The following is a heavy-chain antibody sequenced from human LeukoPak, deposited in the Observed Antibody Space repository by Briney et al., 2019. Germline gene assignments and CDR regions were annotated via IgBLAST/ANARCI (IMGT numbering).Heavy chain of an antibody. CDR1: GYTFTNYY. D-gene: IGHD3-22*01. CDR2: INPSGGST. CDR3: ARQYYYDSSGYFLRPDAFDI. Sequence: ASVKVSCKASGYTFTNYYIHWVRQAPGQGLEWMGIINPSGGSTTYAQNFQGRVTMTRDTSTSTVYMDLSSLRSEDTAAYYCARQYYYDSSGYFLRPDAFDIWGQGTMVTVSS. J-gene: IGHJ3*02. V-gene: IGHV1-46*03.